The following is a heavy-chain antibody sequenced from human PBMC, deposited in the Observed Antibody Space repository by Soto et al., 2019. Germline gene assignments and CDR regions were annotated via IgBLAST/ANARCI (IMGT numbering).Heavy chain of an antibody. CDR1: GGTFSSCA. CDR2: IIPIFGTA. J-gene: IGHJ6*02. D-gene: IGHD2-15*01. V-gene: IGHV1-69*12. CDR3: AREDVVVVAAPTSYYYGMDV. Sequence: QVQLVQSGAEVKKPGSSVKVSCKASGGTFSSCAISWVRQAPGQGLEWMGGIIPIFGTANYAQKFQGRVTITADESTSTAYMELSSLRSEDTAVYYCAREDVVVVAAPTSYYYGMDVWGQGTTVTVSS.